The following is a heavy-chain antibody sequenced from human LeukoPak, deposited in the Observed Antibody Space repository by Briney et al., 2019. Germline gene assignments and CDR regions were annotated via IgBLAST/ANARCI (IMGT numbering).Heavy chain of an antibody. CDR1: GFTFSSYW. J-gene: IGHJ4*02. CDR3: ARWRCSGGNCFYYFDY. CDR2: ISSTSSYI. V-gene: IGHV3-21*01. D-gene: IGHD2-15*01. Sequence: GGSLRLSCAASGFTFSSYWMSWVRQAPGKGLEWVSSISSTSSYIYYADSVKGRFTISRDNAKNSLYLQMNSLRAEDTAVYYCARWRCSGGNCFYYFDYWGQGTLVTVSS.